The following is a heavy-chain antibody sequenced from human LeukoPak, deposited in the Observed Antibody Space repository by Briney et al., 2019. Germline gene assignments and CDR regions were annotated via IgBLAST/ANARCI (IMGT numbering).Heavy chain of an antibody. CDR3: AREVILWFGEPYYFDY. CDR2: INPNSGGT. D-gene: IGHD3-10*01. J-gene: IGHJ4*02. V-gene: IGHV1-2*02. Sequence: ASVKVSCKASGYTFTGYYMHWVRQAPGQGLEWMGWINPNSGGTNYAQKFQGRVTMTRDTSISTAYMELSRLRSDGTAVYYCAREVILWFGEPYYFDYWGQGTLVTVSS. CDR1: GYTFTGYY.